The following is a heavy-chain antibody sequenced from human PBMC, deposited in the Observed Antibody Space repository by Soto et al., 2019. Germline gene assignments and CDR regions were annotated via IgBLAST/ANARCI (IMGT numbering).Heavy chain of an antibody. CDR3: ATIVVYAIEGNYFDY. J-gene: IGHJ4*02. CDR2: FDPEDGET. D-gene: IGHD2-8*02. V-gene: IGHV1-24*01. Sequence: ASVKVSCKVSGYTLTELSMHWVRQAPGKGLEWMGGFDPEDGETIYAQKLQGRVTMTEDTSTDTAYMELSSLRSEDTAVYYGATIVVYAIEGNYFDYWGQGTLVTVSS. CDR1: GYTLTELS.